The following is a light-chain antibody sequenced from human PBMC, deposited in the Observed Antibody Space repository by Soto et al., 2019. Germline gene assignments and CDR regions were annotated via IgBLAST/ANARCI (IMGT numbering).Light chain of an antibody. CDR1: SSDVGDYKF. CDR3: SSYAGNNNVV. J-gene: IGLJ2*01. V-gene: IGLV2-8*01. CDR2: EVS. Sequence: QSALTQPPSASVSPGQAVTISCTGTSSDVGDYKFVSWYQQHPGKAPKLLIYEVSRRPSGVPDRFSGSKSGNTASLTVSGLQAEDEADYYCSSYAGNNNVVFGGGTQLTVL.